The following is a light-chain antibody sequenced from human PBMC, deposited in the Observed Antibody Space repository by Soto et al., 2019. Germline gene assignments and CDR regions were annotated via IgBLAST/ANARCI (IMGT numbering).Light chain of an antibody. Sequence: DIQMTQSPSSVSASVGDRVTITCRASQGFSTWLAWYQQKPGKAPKLLIYAASSLESGVPSRFSGSGSGTDFTLTINSLQPEDFATYYCQQADSFPLTFGGGTKVEIK. J-gene: IGKJ4*01. V-gene: IGKV1-12*01. CDR1: QGFSTW. CDR2: AAS. CDR3: QQADSFPLT.